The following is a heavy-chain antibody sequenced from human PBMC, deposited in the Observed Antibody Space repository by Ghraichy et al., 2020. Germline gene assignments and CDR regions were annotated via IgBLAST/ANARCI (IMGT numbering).Heavy chain of an antibody. CDR3: ARDGPYEYSRSLNWFDS. V-gene: IGHV3-33*01. J-gene: IGHJ5*01. CDR2: IWYDGSNK. D-gene: IGHD6-6*01. CDR1: GFTFSSYG. Sequence: GGSLRLSCAATGFTFSSYGMHWVRQTPGKGLEWVAVIWYDGSNKYYADSVKGRFTISRDNSKNTLYLQMNSLRAEDTAVYYCARDGPYEYSRSLNWFDSWGQGTLVTVSS.